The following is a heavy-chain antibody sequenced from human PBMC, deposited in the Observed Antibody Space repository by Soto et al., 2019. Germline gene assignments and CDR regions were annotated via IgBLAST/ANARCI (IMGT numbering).Heavy chain of an antibody. J-gene: IGHJ5*02. CDR2: FNTYNANT. Sequence: ASVKVSCKASGYTFTSYSINWVRQAPGQGLEWMGWFNTYNANTNYAQKLQGRVTMTTDTSTSTAYMELRSLRSDDTAVYYCARKNLGVITENWFDPWGPGTLVNVSS. CDR1: GYTFTSYS. V-gene: IGHV1-18*01. CDR3: ARKNLGVITENWFDP. D-gene: IGHD3-10*01.